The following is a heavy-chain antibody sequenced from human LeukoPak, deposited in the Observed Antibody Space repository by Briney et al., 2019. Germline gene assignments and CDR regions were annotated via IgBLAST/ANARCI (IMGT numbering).Heavy chain of an antibody. D-gene: IGHD6-19*01. Sequence: GASVKVSCKASGYTFTSYAMHWVRQAPGQRLEWMGWINAGNGSTKYSQKFQGRVTITRDTSASTAYMELSSLRSEDTAVYYCARAYDSGCNYWGQGTLVTVSS. CDR2: INAGNGST. J-gene: IGHJ4*02. CDR3: ARAYDSGCNY. V-gene: IGHV1-3*01. CDR1: GYTFTSYA.